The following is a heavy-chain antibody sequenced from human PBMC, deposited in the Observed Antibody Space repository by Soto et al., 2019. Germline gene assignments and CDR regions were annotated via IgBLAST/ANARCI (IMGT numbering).Heavy chain of an antibody. J-gene: IGHJ4*02. D-gene: IGHD4-17*01. V-gene: IGHV4-31*03. CDR3: ARVDYGDILLDY. CDR1: GGSISSGGYY. Sequence: SETLSLTCTVSGGSISSGGYYWSWIRQHPGKGLEWIGYIYYSGSTYYNPSLKSRVTISVDTSKNQFSLKLSSVTAADTAVYYCARVDYGDILLDYWGQGTLVTVSS. CDR2: IYYSGST.